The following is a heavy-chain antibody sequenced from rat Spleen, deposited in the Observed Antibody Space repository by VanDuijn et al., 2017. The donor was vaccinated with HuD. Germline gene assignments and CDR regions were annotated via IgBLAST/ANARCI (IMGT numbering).Heavy chain of an antibody. CDR2: ISPSGGNT. V-gene: IGHV5-58*01. J-gene: IGHJ2*01. Sequence: EVQLVETGGGLVQPGRSLKLSCVASGFTFTNYWMYWIRQAPGKGLEWVASISPSGGNTYYRDSVKGRFTISRDSAKSTLFLQMDSLRSEDTATYYCARRYDFDYWGQGVMVTVSS. D-gene: IGHD1-11*01. CDR3: ARRYDFDY. CDR1: GFTFTNYW.